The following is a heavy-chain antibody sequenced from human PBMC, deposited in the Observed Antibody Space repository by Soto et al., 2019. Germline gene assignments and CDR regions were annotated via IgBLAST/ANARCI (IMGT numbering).Heavy chain of an antibody. J-gene: IGHJ5*02. CDR2: LSDGGGST. Sequence: EVQLLESGGGLVQPGGSLRLSCAASGFTFSNYAMSWVRQAPGKGLEWVSGLSDGGGSTFYADSVKGRFTISRDNAKNTLYLKTSSLCAEDTAVYYCAKKGTTRSYNWFDPWGQGTLVTVSS. CDR1: GFTFSNYA. CDR3: AKKGTTRSYNWFDP. V-gene: IGHV3-23*01. D-gene: IGHD4-17*01.